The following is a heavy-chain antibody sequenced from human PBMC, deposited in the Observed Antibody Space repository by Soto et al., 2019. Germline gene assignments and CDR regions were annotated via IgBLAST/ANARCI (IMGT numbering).Heavy chain of an antibody. CDR2: ISSSGTTI. J-gene: IGHJ4*02. CDR3: AREVRTGTHVFDY. CDR1: GFTFSDYY. D-gene: IGHD1-1*01. Sequence: GGSLRLSCAASGFTFSDYYMSWIRQAPGKGLEWVSYISSSGTTIYYADSVKGRFTISRDNAKNSLYLQMNSLRAEDTAVYYCAREVRTGTHVFDYWGQGTLVTVSS. V-gene: IGHV3-11*01.